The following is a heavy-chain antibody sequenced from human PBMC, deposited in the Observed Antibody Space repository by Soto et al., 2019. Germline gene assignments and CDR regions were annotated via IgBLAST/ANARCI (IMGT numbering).Heavy chain of an antibody. CDR2: IWYDGSIK. J-gene: IGHJ4*02. D-gene: IGHD4-17*01. Sequence: QVQLVESGGGVVQPGRSLRLSCAASGFTFSSYGMHWVRQAPGKGLEWVAVIWYDGSIKNYADSVKGRFTISRDNSKNTLYLQMNSLRAEDTAVYYCARTLDYDYGDLTEDYRGQGTLVTVSS. V-gene: IGHV3-33*01. CDR3: ARTLDYDYGDLTEDY. CDR1: GFTFSSYG.